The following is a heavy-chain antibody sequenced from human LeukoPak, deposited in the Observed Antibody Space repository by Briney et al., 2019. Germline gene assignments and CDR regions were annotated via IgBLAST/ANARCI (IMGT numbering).Heavy chain of an antibody. V-gene: IGHV6-1*01. CDR1: GDTVSSNSAA. D-gene: IGHD3-10*01. CDR3: ARGFGYGFDI. CDR2: TYYRSKWFN. Sequence: SQTLSLSCDISGDTVSSNSAAWNWIRQSPSRGLEWLVRTYYRSKWFNEYAVSVKSRITVNPDTSKNQFSLQLSSVTPEDTAVYFCARGFGYGFDIWGQGTMVTVSS. J-gene: IGHJ3*02.